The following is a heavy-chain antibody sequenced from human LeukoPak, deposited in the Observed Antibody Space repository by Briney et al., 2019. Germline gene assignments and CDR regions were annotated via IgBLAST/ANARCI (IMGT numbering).Heavy chain of an antibody. Sequence: GGSLRLSCAASGFAFSTFGMNWVRQAPGKGLEWVSSISSSSGHIYYADSVKGRFTISRDNAKNSLYLQMNSLRAEDTAVYYCASGVGASYYYYYMDVWGKGTTVTVSS. J-gene: IGHJ6*03. CDR1: GFAFSTFG. CDR3: ASGVGASYYYYYMDV. CDR2: ISSSSGHI. V-gene: IGHV3-21*01. D-gene: IGHD1-26*01.